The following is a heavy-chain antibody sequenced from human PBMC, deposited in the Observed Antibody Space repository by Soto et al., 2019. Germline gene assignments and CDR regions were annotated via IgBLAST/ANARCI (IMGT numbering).Heavy chain of an antibody. J-gene: IGHJ6*02. CDR1: GGSISSYY. V-gene: IGHV4-59*08. CDR3: VRQRYDVVTGYYNYGMDV. D-gene: IGHD3-9*01. Sequence: PSETLSLTCTVSGGSISSYYWSWIRQPPGKGLEWIGYIYYSGSTNYNPSLKSRVTISVDTSKNQFSLNLSSVTAADTAVYYCVRQRYDVVTGYYNYGMDVWGQGTTVTVSS. CDR2: IYYSGST.